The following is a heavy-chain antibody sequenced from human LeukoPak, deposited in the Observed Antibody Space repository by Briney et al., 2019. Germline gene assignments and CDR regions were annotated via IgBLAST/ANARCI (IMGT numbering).Heavy chain of an antibody. J-gene: IGHJ4*02. D-gene: IGHD2-15*01. CDR1: GYTFTSYD. Sequence: GASVKVSCKASGYTFTSYDINWVRQATGQGLEWMGWMNPNSGNTGYAQKFQGRVTMTRNTSISTAYMELSSLRSEDTAVYYCARGGYCSGGSCYFGSADYWGQGTLVTVSS. CDR3: ARGGYCSGGSCYFGSADY. V-gene: IGHV1-8*01. CDR2: MNPNSGNT.